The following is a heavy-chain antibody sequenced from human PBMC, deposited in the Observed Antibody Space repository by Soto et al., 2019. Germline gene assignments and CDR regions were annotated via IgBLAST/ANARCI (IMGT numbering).Heavy chain of an antibody. CDR3: ARATLFGVVHNWFDP. CDR1: GGSISSGGYY. V-gene: IGHV4-31*03. Sequence: QVQLQESGPGLVKPSQTLSLTCTVSGGSISSGGYYWSWIRQHPGKVLEWIGYIYYSGSTYYNPSLKSRVTISVDTSKNQFSLKLSSVTAADTAVYYCARATLFGVVHNWFDPWGQGTLVTVSS. CDR2: IYYSGST. J-gene: IGHJ5*02. D-gene: IGHD3-3*01.